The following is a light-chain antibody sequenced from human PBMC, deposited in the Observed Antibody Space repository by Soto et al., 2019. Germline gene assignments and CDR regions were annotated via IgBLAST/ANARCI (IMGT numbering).Light chain of an antibody. CDR1: SSNIGAGYD. CDR2: GNS. V-gene: IGLV1-40*01. CDR3: QSYDSSVSGSTVL. Sequence: QAVVTQPPSVSGAPGQRITISCTGSSSNIGAGYDVHWYQQLPGTAPKLLIYGNSKRPSGVPDRFSGSKSGTSASLAITGLQAEDEADYYCQSYDSSVSGSTVLFGGGTKLTVL. J-gene: IGLJ2*01.